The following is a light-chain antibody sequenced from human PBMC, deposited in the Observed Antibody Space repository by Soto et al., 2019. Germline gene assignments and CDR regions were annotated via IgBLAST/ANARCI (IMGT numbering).Light chain of an antibody. CDR1: SSYIGGYKY. Sequence: SLLTPPPSLSGSPGQSITISCPGTSSYIGGYKYVSWYQQHPGKAPKLMIYDVSNRPSGVSNRFSGSKSGNTATLTISGLQGEDEAEYYCSSYTGGSTYVFGTGTKVTVL. J-gene: IGLJ1*01. CDR3: SSYTGGSTYV. V-gene: IGLV2-14*01. CDR2: DVS.